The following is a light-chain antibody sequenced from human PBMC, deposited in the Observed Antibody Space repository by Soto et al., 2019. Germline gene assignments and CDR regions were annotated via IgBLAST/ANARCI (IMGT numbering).Light chain of an antibody. J-gene: IGKJ5*01. CDR1: QSVSSY. V-gene: IGKV3-11*01. Sequence: EIVLTQSPATLSLSPGERATLSCRASQSVSSYLAWYQQKPCQSPRLLIYDASNRATGIPARFGGSGSWTDFTRTIGSLEPEDFALYYCQQHSNWPQITFGQVARLEIK. CDR2: DAS. CDR3: QQHSNWPQIT.